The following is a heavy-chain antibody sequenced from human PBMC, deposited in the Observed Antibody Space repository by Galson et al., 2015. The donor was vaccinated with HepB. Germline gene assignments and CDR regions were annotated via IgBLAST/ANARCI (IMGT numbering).Heavy chain of an antibody. V-gene: IGHV3-30-3*01. Sequence: SLRLSCAASGFTFSSYAMHWVRQAPGKGLEWVAVISYDGSNKYYADSVKGRFTISRDNSKNTLYLQMNSLRAEDTAVYYCARDLPYYDGSGYEPHDYWGQGTLVTVSS. CDR2: ISYDGSNK. CDR1: GFTFSSYA. J-gene: IGHJ4*02. CDR3: ARDLPYYDGSGYEPHDY. D-gene: IGHD3-22*01.